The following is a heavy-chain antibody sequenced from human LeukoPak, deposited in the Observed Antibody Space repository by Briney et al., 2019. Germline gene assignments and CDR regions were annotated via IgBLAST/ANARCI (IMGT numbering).Heavy chain of an antibody. CDR3: YSWNDAFDI. CDR2: INHSGST. Sequence: SETLSLTCAVYGGYFSGYYWSWIRQPPGKGLEWIGEINHSGSTNYNPSLKSRVTISVDTSKNQFSLKLSSVTAADTAVYYCYSWNDAFDIWGQGTMVTVSS. CDR1: GGYFSGYY. D-gene: IGHD1-1*01. V-gene: IGHV4-34*01. J-gene: IGHJ3*02.